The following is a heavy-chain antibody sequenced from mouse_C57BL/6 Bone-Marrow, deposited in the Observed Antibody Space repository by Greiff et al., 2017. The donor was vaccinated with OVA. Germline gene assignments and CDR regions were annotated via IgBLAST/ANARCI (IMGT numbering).Heavy chain of an antibody. CDR2: IDPSDSYT. D-gene: IGHD1-1*01. CDR3: ARRGRTTVVATDYAMDY. CDR1: GYTFTSYW. V-gene: IGHV1-69*01. J-gene: IGHJ4*01. Sequence: VQLQQSGAELVMPGASVKLSCKASGYTFTSYWMHWVKQRPGQGLEWIGEIDPSDSYTNYNQKFKGKSTLTVDKSSSTAYMQLSSLTSEDSAVYYCARRGRTTVVATDYAMDYWGQGTSVTVSS.